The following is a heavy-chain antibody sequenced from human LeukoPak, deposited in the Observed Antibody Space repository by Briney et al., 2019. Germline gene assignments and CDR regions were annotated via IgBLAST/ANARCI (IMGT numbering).Heavy chain of an antibody. CDR3: ARGRSILGSGYSDAFDI. J-gene: IGHJ3*02. CDR2: INPNSGGT. D-gene: IGHD3-22*01. Sequence: ASVKVSCKASGYTFTGYYMHWVRQAPGQGLEWMGWINPNSGGTNYAQKFRGRVTMTRDTSISTAYMELSRLRSDDTAVYYCARGRSILGSGYSDAFDIWGRGTMVTVSS. CDR1: GYTFTGYY. V-gene: IGHV1-2*02.